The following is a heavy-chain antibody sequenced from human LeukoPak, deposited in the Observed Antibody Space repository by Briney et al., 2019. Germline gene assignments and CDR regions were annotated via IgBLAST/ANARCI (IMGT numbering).Heavy chain of an antibody. Sequence: ASVKVSCKVSGYTLTELSMHWVRQAPGKGLEWMGGFDPEDGETIYAQKFQGRVTMTEDTSTDTAYTELSSLRSEDTAVYYCATTLYCSSTSCAHLDYWGQGTLVTVSS. V-gene: IGHV1-24*01. J-gene: IGHJ4*02. CDR1: GYTLTELS. D-gene: IGHD2-2*01. CDR3: ATTLYCSSTSCAHLDY. CDR2: FDPEDGET.